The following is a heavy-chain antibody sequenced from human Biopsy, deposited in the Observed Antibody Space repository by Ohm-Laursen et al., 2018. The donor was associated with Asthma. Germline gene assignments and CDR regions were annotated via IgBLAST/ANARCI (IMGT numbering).Heavy chain of an antibody. CDR1: GFAVSRDY. J-gene: IGHJ5*02. D-gene: IGHD1-7*01. CDR3: AKDGRGGTPDNWFDP. V-gene: IGHV3-23*01. Sequence: SLRLSCAASGFAVSRDYMFWVRQAPGKGLEWVSAISGSGDNTYYADSVKGRLTISRDNSKNTLYLQMNSLRAEDTAVYYCAKDGRGGTPDNWFDPWGQGTLVTVSS. CDR2: ISGSGDNT.